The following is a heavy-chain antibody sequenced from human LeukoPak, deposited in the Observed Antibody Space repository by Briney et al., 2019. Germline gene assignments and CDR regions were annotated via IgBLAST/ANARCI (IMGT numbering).Heavy chain of an antibody. CDR1: GYTFTGYY. D-gene: IGHD3-10*01. Sequence: GASVKVSCKASGYTFTGYYLHWVRQAPAQGLEWMGWISAYNGNTNYAQKLQGRVTMTTDTSTSTAYMELRSLRSDDTAVYYCARDRDYYGSGSYRYWGQGTLVTVSS. J-gene: IGHJ4*02. CDR3: ARDRDYYGSGSYRY. V-gene: IGHV1-18*04. CDR2: ISAYNGNT.